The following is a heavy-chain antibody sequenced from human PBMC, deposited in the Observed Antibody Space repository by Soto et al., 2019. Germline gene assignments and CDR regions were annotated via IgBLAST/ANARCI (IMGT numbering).Heavy chain of an antibody. CDR3: ARDRSVGATSGAFDI. V-gene: IGHV1-18*01. Sequence: ASVKVSCKASGYTFTSYGISWVRQAPGQGLEWMGWISAYNGNTNYAQKLQGRVTMTTDTSTSTAYMELRSLRSDDTAVYYCARDRSVGATSGAFDICGQGTMVTVSS. D-gene: IGHD1-26*01. CDR2: ISAYNGNT. CDR1: GYTFTSYG. J-gene: IGHJ3*02.